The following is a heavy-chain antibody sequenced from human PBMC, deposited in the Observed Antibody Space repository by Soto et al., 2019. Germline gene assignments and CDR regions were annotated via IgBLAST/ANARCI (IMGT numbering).Heavy chain of an antibody. J-gene: IGHJ4*02. CDR2: INYIGNT. V-gene: IGHV4-59*01. Sequence: VQLQESGPGLVRSSETLSLTCSVSGGSLDRYFWSWVRQSPGRGLEWIGFINYIGNTNSNPSIKSRVTISVDTSKSQFSLTLTSVTTADTAVYFCARGGGYSGNDPLDYWGQGNLVTVSS. D-gene: IGHD5-12*01. CDR1: GGSLDRYF. CDR3: ARGGGYSGNDPLDY.